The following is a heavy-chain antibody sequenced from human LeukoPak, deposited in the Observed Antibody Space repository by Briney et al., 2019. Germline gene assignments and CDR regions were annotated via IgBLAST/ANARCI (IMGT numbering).Heavy chain of an antibody. CDR1: GGSISSYY. CDR3: ARGSGSSIDY. CDR2: IYYSGST. D-gene: IGHD6-6*01. V-gene: IGHV4-59*01. Sequence: SETLSLTCTVSGGSISSYYWSWLRQPPGKRLEWIGYIYYSGSTNYNPSLKSRFTISVDTSKNQFSLKLSSVTAADTAVYYCARGSGSSIDYWGQGSLVTVSS. J-gene: IGHJ4*02.